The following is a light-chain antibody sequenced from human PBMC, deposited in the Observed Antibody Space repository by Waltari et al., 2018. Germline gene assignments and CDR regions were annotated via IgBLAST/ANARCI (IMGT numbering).Light chain of an antibody. CDR2: DVS. CDR3: SSYTSSSTPEGLV. CDR1: SSDVGGYNY. Sequence: QSALTQPASVSGSPGQSITISCTGTSSDVGGYNYVSWYQQHPGKAPKLMIYDVSKRPSGVSNRFSGSKSGNTASLTISGLQAEDEADYYCSSYTSSSTPEGLVFGTGTKVTVL. J-gene: IGLJ1*01. V-gene: IGLV2-14*01.